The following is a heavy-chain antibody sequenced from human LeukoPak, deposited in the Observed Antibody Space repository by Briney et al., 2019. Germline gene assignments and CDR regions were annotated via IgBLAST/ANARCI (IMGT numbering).Heavy chain of an antibody. D-gene: IGHD3-10*01. J-gene: IGHJ4*02. CDR2: IYYSGST. Sequence: SETLSLTCTVPGGSISNSSYYWGWIRQPPGKGLEWIGSIYYSGSTYYNPSLKSRVTISVDTSKNQFSLKLSSVTAADTAVYYCARGVPYFDYWGQGTLVTVSS. CDR3: ARGVPYFDY. CDR1: GGSISNSSYY. V-gene: IGHV4-39*01.